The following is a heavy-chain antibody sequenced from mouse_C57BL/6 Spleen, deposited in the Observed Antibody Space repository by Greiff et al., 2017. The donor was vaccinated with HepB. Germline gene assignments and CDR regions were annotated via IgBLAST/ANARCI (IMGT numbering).Heavy chain of an antibody. V-gene: IGHV1-22*01. CDR3: ARHGSSFYWYFDV. CDR2: INPNNGGT. J-gene: IGHJ1*03. Sequence: EVQLQQSGPELVKPGASVKMSCKASGYTFTDYNMHWVKQSHGKSLEWMGYINPNNGGTSYNQKFKGKATLTVNKSYSTAYMELRSLTSEDSAVYYCARHGSSFYWYFDVWGTGTTVTVSS. D-gene: IGHD1-1*01. CDR1: GYTFTDYN.